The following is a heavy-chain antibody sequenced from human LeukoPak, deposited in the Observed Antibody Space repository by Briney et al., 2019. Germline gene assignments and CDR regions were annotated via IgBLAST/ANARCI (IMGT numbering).Heavy chain of an antibody. V-gene: IGHV3-53*01. J-gene: IGHJ3*02. Sequence: GGSLRLSCAASGFTVSSTHMVWVRQAPGKGLEWVSVIYAGGNSYYAGSVQGRFIISRDISKNTLYLQMNSLRAEDSALYYCARGGRGSAAVVAPRSFDIWGQGTMVTVSS. CDR3: ARGGRGSAAVVAPRSFDI. D-gene: IGHD3-22*01. CDR2: IYAGGNS. CDR1: GFTVSSTH.